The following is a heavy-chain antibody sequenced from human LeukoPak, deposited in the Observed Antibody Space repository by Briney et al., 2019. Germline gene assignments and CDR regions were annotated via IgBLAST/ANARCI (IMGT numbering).Heavy chain of an antibody. J-gene: IGHJ5*02. D-gene: IGHD6-19*01. CDR3: ARARWLVFNWFDP. CDR1: GGTFSSYA. Sequence: SVKVSCKASGGTFSSYAISWVRQAPGQGLEWMGGIIPIFGTANYAQKFQGRVTITADESTSTAYMELSSLRSEDTAVYYCARARWLVFNWFDPWGQGTLVTVSS. V-gene: IGHV1-69*01. CDR2: IIPIFGTA.